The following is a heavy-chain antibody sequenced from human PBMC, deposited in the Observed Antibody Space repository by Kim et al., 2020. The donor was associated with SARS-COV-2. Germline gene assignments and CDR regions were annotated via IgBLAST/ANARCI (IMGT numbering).Heavy chain of an antibody. J-gene: IGHJ5*02. D-gene: IGHD3-16*01. V-gene: IGHV1-46*01. CDR3: ARDHSGNLGWFDP. Sequence: SYAQRFQGRVSMTADTSMSTVYMKLSGLTSDDTAIYYCARDHSGNLGWFDPWGQGTLVTVSS.